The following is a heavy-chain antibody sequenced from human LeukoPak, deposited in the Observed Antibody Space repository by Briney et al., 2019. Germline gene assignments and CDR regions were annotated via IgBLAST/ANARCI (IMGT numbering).Heavy chain of an antibody. J-gene: IGHJ4*02. V-gene: IGHV3-NL1*01. CDR1: GFTFSSYG. CDR2: IYSGGST. Sequence: PGGSLRLSCAASGFTFSSYGMHWVRQAPGKGLEWVSVIYSGGSTYYADSVKGRFTISRDNSKNTLYLQMNSLRAEDTAVYYCAKEIKLLDYWGQGTLVTVSS. CDR3: AKEIKLLDY. D-gene: IGHD2-15*01.